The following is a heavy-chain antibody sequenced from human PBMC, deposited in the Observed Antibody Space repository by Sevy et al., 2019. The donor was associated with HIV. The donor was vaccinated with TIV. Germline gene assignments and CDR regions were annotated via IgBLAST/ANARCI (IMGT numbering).Heavy chain of an antibody. CDR1: GYTFTDYY. J-gene: IGHJ2*01. D-gene: IGHD6-13*01. CDR2: INPNSGGT. V-gene: IGHV1-2*02. CDR3: ARGCDSSCFGGNWYFEL. Sequence: ASVKVSCKASGYTFTDYYMHWVRQAPGQGLEWVGWINPNSGGTNFAQKFQGRVTMTRDTSISTAYMELGRLRSDDTAIYYCARGCDSSCFGGNWYFELWGRGTPVTVSS.